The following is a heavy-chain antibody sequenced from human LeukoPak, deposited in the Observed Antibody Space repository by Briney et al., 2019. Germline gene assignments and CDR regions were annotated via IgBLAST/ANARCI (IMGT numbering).Heavy chain of an antibody. Sequence: SETLSLTCAVYGGSFSGYYWSWIRQPPGKGLEWIGEINHSGSTNYNPSLKSRVTISVDTSKNQFSLKLSSVTAADTAVYYCATLTPYSSSVSFDYWGQGTLVTVSS. CDR2: INHSGST. J-gene: IGHJ4*02. CDR3: ATLTPYSSSVSFDY. D-gene: IGHD6-6*01. V-gene: IGHV4-34*01. CDR1: GGSFSGYY.